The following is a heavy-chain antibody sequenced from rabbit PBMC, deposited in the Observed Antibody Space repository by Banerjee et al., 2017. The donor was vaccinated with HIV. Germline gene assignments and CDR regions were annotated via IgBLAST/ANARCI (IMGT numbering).Heavy chain of an antibody. CDR1: GFDFSSYV. D-gene: IGHD6-1*01. CDR3: ARDQSGYIGYGYTDFNL. Sequence: QEQLVESGGGLVQPGGSLKLSCKASGFDFSSYVMCWVRQAPGKGLEWITCIGTDDDAYYASWANGRFTMSRASSTTVTLQMTSLTAADTATYFCARDQSGYIGYGYTDFNLWGPGTLVTVS. V-gene: IGHV1S47*01. CDR2: IGTDDDA. J-gene: IGHJ4*01.